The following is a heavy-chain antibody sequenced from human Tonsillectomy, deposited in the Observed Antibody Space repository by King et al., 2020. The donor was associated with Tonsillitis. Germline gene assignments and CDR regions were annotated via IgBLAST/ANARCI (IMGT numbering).Heavy chain of an antibody. CDR3: ARHHADYGDYFIDY. J-gene: IGHJ4*02. V-gene: IGHV3-30*04. CDR1: GFTFRNYA. CDR2: ISYDGSNK. D-gene: IGHD4-17*01. Sequence: VQLVESGGGVVQPGRSLRLSCAASGFTFRNYAIHWVRQAPGKGLEWVAVISYDGSNKYYVDSVKGRFTISRDNSKNTLNLQMNSLRAEDTAVYYCARHHADYGDYFIDYWGQGTLVTVSS.